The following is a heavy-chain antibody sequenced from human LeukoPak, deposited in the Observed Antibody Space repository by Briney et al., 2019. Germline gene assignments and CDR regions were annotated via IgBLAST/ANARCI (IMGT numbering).Heavy chain of an antibody. V-gene: IGHV3-7*01. CDR1: GLIFSSYW. Sequence: GGSLRLSCAASGLIFSSYWMTWVRQAPGKGLEWVANIKEDGSAKSYVDSVKGRFTISRDNAKNSLYLQMNSLRVEDTAVYYCARDYDYFSGHNLDAYDIWGQGTTVIVSS. J-gene: IGHJ3*02. CDR2: IKEDGSAK. D-gene: IGHD2-15*01. CDR3: ARDYDYFSGHNLDAYDI.